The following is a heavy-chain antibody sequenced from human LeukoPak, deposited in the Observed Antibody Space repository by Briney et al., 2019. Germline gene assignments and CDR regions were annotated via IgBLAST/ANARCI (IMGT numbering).Heavy chain of an antibody. D-gene: IGHD3-22*01. CDR2: INPSGGST. Sequence: ASVKVSCKASGYTFTSYYMHWVRQAPGQGLEWMGIINPSGGSTSYAQKFQGRVTMTRDTSTSTVYMELSSLRSEDTAVYYCARSNYYDSSGYYPDAFDIWGQGTMVTVSS. CDR3: ARSNYYDSSGYYPDAFDI. V-gene: IGHV1-46*01. J-gene: IGHJ3*02. CDR1: GYTFTSYY.